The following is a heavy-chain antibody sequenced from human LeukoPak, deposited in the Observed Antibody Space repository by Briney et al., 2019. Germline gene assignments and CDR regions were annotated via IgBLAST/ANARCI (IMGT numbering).Heavy chain of an antibody. CDR2: ISSTSTYI. V-gene: IGHV3-21*04. CDR3: AKEVGYCTNGVCYNWFDP. D-gene: IGHD2-8*01. J-gene: IGHJ5*02. CDR1: GFTFSSYS. Sequence: GGSLRLSCAASGFTFSSYSLTWVRQAPGKGLEWVSSISSTSTYIYYADSMKGRFTISRDNAKKSLYLQMNSLRAEDMALYYCAKEVGYCTNGVCYNWFDPWGQGTLVTVSS.